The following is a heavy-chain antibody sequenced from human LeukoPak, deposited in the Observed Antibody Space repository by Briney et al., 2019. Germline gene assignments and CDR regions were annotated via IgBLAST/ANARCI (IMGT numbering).Heavy chain of an antibody. CDR1: GFTFSKYR. CDR2: IKKEGSEK. V-gene: IGHV3-7*01. CDR3: ARDRQIAY. J-gene: IGHJ4*02. Sequence: GGALRLSCAASGFTFSKYRLTWVSQAPRQGREWVANIKKEGSEKHYVDSVKGRFTISRDNDENSLYLQMNSLRAEDTAVYYCARDRQIAYWGQGTLVTVSS.